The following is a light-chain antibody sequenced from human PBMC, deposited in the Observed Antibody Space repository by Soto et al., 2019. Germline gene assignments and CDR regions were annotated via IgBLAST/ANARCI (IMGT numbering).Light chain of an antibody. CDR3: PQKIT. V-gene: IGKV1-39*01. J-gene: IGKJ3*01. Sequence: DIQMTQSPSSLSASVGDRVTITCRASQSISSYLNWYQQKPGKAPKLLIYAASSLQSGVPSRFSGSGSGTDFTLTISSLQPEDFATYYCPQKITFGPGTKVDIK. CDR1: QSISSY. CDR2: AAS.